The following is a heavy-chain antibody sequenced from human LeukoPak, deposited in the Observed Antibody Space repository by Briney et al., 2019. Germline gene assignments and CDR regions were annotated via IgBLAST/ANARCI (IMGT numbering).Heavy chain of an antibody. CDR3: ARGDIVR. J-gene: IGHJ4*02. Sequence: ASVKVSCTASGYTFNGYYMHWMRQAPGQGLEWMGWINPDNGGTHYARNFQGRVTMARDTSISTAYMELSSLRSDDTAVYYCARGDIVRWGQGTLVTVSS. CDR2: INPDNGGT. V-gene: IGHV1-2*02. D-gene: IGHD2-8*01. CDR1: GYTFNGYY.